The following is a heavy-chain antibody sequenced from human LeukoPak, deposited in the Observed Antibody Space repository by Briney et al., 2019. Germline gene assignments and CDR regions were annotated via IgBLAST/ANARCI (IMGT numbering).Heavy chain of an antibody. V-gene: IGHV1-46*01. CDR3: ARERIAVAGTELYYYYYMDV. Sequence: ASVKVSCKASGYTFTSYYMHWVRQAPGQGLEWMGIINPSGGSTSYAQKFQGRVTMTRDMSTSTVYMELSSLRSEDTAVYYCARERIAVAGTELYYYYYMDVWGKGTTVTVSS. D-gene: IGHD6-19*01. CDR1: GYTFTSYY. CDR2: INPSGGST. J-gene: IGHJ6*03.